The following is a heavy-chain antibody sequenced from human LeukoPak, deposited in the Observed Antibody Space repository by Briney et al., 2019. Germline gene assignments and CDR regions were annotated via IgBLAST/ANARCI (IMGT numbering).Heavy chain of an antibody. V-gene: IGHV1-8*01. Sequence: ASVKVSCKASGYTFTSYDINWVRQATGQGLEWMGWMNPNSGNTGYAQKFQGRVTMTRNTSISTAYMELSSLRPEDTAVYYCARGGQDIVVVPAAILGYYFDYWGQGTLVTVSS. J-gene: IGHJ4*02. CDR3: ARGGQDIVVVPAAILGYYFDY. CDR1: GYTFTSYD. D-gene: IGHD2-2*01. CDR2: MNPNSGNT.